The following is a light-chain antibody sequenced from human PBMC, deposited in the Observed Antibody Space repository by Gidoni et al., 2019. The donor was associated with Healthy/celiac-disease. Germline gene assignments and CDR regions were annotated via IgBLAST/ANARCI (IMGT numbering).Light chain of an antibody. CDR3: QQYNNWPLYT. J-gene: IGKJ2*01. Sequence: VTTQLPATLSVSPGDRATLSCRASQSVSSNLAWYQQKPGQAPRLLIYGASTRATGIPARFSGSGSGTDFTLTISSLQSEDFAVYYCQQYNNWPLYTFGQGTKLEIK. V-gene: IGKV3-15*01. CDR2: GAS. CDR1: QSVSSN.